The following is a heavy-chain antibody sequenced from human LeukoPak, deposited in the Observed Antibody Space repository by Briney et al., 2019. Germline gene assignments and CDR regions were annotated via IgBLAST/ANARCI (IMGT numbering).Heavy chain of an antibody. CDR1: GFTVSSNY. CDR3: ARQTMRARPFDY. V-gene: IGHV3-53*01. D-gene: IGHD1-14*01. Sequence: GGSLRLSCAASGFTVSSNYMSWVRQAPGKGLEWVSVIYSGGSTYYADPVKGRFTISRDNSKNTLYLQMNSLRAEDTAFYYCARQTMRARPFDYWGQGTLVTVSS. J-gene: IGHJ4*02. CDR2: IYSGGST.